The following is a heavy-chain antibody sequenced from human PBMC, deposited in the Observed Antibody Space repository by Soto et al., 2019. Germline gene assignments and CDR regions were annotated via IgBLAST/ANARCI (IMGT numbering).Heavy chain of an antibody. D-gene: IGHD4-17*01. V-gene: IGHV4-31*03. CDR1: GGCISSGGDY. CDR2: IYYSGST. CDR3: ASFYGDYHTSFDY. Sequence: PSETLSLTCTVSGGCISSGGDYWSWIRQHPGKGLEWIGYIYYSGSTYYNPSLKSRVSISVDTSKNQFSLKLSSVTAADTAVYYCASFYGDYHTSFDYWGQGTLVTVS. J-gene: IGHJ4*02.